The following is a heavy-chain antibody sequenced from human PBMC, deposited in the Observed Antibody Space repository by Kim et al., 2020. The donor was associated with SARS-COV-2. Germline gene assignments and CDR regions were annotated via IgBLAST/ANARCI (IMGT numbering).Heavy chain of an antibody. Sequence: GGSLRLSCAASGFTFSSYSMNWVRQAPGKGLEWVSYISSSSSTIYYADSVKGRFTISRDNAKNSLYLQMNSLRDEDTAVYYCARDQPTIRWLQSQLPYYYYGMDVWGQGTTVTVSS. J-gene: IGHJ6*02. CDR3: ARDQPTIRWLQSQLPYYYYGMDV. CDR1: GFTFSSYS. V-gene: IGHV3-48*02. D-gene: IGHD5-12*01. CDR2: ISSSSSTI.